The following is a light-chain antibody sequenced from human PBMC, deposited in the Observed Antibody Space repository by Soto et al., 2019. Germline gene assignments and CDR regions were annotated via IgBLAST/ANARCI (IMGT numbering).Light chain of an antibody. J-gene: IGKJ1*01. CDR1: QSVFSS. Sequence: DIVMTQSPVTLSVSPGERATLSCRASQSVFSSLAWYQQKPGQAPRLLIYGAATRATGIPARFSGSGSGTDFTLTISRLEPEDVAVYYCQQYEAVVTFGQGTKVDIK. CDR3: QQYEAVVT. CDR2: GAA. V-gene: IGKV3-15*01.